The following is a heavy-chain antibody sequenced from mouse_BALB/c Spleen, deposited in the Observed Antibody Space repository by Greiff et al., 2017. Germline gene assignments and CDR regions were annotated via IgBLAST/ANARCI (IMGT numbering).Heavy chain of an antibody. D-gene: IGHD1-1*01. CDR2: IWAGGST. J-gene: IGHJ2*01. CDR1: GFSLTSYG. Sequence: VKLMESGPGLVAPSQSLSITCTVSGFSLTSYGVHWVRQPPGKGLEWLGVIWAGGSTNYNSALMSRLSISKDNSKSQVFLKMNSLQTDDTARYYCARVTTVVADYWGQGTTLTVSS. CDR3: ARVTTVVADY. V-gene: IGHV2-9*02.